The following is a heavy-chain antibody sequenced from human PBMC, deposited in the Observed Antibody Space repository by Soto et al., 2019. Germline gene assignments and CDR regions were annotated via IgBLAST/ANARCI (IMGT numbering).Heavy chain of an antibody. J-gene: IGHJ5*02. Sequence: GESLKISCKGSGYSFTSYWISWVRQMPGKGLEWMGRIDPSDSYTNYSPSFQGHVTTSADKSISTAYLQWSSLKASDTAMYYCARHSIAARPGSWFDPWGQGTLVTVSS. CDR3: ARHSIAARPGSWFDP. V-gene: IGHV5-10-1*01. CDR1: GYSFTSYW. D-gene: IGHD6-6*01. CDR2: IDPSDSYT.